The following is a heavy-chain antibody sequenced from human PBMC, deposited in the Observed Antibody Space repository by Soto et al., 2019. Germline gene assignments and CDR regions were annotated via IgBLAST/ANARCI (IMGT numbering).Heavy chain of an antibody. J-gene: IGHJ4*02. Sequence: GGSLRLSCAASGFTFSSYAMHWVRQAPGKGLEWVAVISYDGSNKYYADSVKGRFTISRDNSKNTLYLQMNSLRAEDTAVYYCARSGDLDPGPPHYYFDYWGQGTLVTVSS. CDR2: ISYDGSNK. D-gene: IGHD7-27*01. CDR3: ARSGDLDPGPPHYYFDY. CDR1: GFTFSSYA. V-gene: IGHV3-30*04.